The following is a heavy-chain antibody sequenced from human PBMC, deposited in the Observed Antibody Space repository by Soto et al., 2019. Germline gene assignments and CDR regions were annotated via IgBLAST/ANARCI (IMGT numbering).Heavy chain of an antibody. D-gene: IGHD6-13*01. CDR1: GYTFTSHG. Sequence: KESGASVKVSCKASGYTFTSHGISWVRQAPGEGLEWMGWISPYNGDTNNAQKFQGRVTMTTDTPTNTGFMELRRLTSDDTAVYYCARGGISSSEGLDYCGQGTLVTVSS. V-gene: IGHV1-18*01. J-gene: IGHJ4*02. CDR3: ARGGISSSEGLDY. CDR2: ISPYNGDT.